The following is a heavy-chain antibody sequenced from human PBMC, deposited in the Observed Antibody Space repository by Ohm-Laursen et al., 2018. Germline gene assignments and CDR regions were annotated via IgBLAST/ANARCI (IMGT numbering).Heavy chain of an antibody. CDR2: IYYSGST. D-gene: IGHD6-6*01. Sequence: SETLSLTCTVSGGSISSYYWSWIRQPPGKGLEWIGYIYYSGSTNYNPSLKSRVTISVDTSKNQFYLKLGSVTAADTAVYYCARHGMYSSSFNWFDPWGQGTLVTVSS. CDR3: ARHGMYSSSFNWFDP. CDR1: GGSISSYY. J-gene: IGHJ5*02. V-gene: IGHV4-59*08.